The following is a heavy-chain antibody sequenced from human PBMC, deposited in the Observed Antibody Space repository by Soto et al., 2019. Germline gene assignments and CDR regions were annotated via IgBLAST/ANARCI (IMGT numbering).Heavy chain of an antibody. CDR2: IDWDDDK. Sequence: SGPTLVNPTQSLTLPCTFSGFSLSTSGMCVSWIRQPPGKALEWLALIDWDDDKYYSTSLKTRLTISKDTSKNQVVLTMTTLDPVDTATYACARVPLSDTSSFYEEGYHHYCMDVWGQGTTVTVSS. V-gene: IGHV2-70*01. CDR1: GFSLSTSGMC. J-gene: IGHJ6*02. D-gene: IGHD6-13*01. CDR3: ARVPLSDTSSFYEEGYHHYCMDV.